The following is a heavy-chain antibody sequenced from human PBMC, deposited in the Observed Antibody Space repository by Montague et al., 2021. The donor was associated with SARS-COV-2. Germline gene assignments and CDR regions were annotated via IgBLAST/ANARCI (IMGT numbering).Heavy chain of an antibody. D-gene: IGHD2-15*01. J-gene: IGHJ4*02. CDR2: ISDSGST. CDR3: ARHDSATLPAVY. V-gene: IGHV4-59*08. Sequence: SETLSLTCTVSGGSISSFYWSWFRQLPGRGLEWIGYISDSGSTNYNPSLTRRATMSVDTSKNQFSLKVNSVTAADTAVYYCARHDSATLPAVYWGQGTLVTVSS. CDR1: GGSISSFY.